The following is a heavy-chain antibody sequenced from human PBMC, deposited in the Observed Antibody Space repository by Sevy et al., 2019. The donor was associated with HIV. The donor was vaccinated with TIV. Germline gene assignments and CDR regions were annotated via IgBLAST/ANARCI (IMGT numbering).Heavy chain of an antibody. Sequence: GGSLRLSCAASGFTFSSYAMHWVRQAPGKGLEWVAVISYDGSNKYYADYVKGRFTSSRENSKNTLYLQMNSLRAEDTAVYYFARDIQESYDFWSGYFDYWGQGTLVTVSS. V-gene: IGHV3-30*04. J-gene: IGHJ4*02. CDR2: ISYDGSNK. D-gene: IGHD3-3*01. CDR3: ARDIQESYDFWSGYFDY. CDR1: GFTFSSYA.